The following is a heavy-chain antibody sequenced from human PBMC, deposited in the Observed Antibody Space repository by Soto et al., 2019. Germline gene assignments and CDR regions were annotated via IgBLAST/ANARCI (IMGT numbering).Heavy chain of an antibody. CDR1: GYTFTSYG. CDR3: AREGTYYDFWSGYYAPQSNPFSKDYFDY. D-gene: IGHD3-3*01. J-gene: IGHJ4*02. CDR2: ISAYNGNT. V-gene: IGHV1-18*01. Sequence: GASVKVSCKASGYTFTSYGISWVRQAPGQGLEWMGWISAYNGNTNYAQKLQGRVTMTTDTSTSTAYMELRSLRSDDTAVYYCAREGTYYDFWSGYYAPQSNPFSKDYFDYWGQGTLVTVSS.